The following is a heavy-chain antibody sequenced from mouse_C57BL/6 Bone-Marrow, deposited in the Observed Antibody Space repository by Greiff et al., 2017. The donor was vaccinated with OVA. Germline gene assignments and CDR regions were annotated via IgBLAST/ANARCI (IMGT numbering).Heavy chain of an antibody. Sequence: VQLQQSGPELVKPGASVKISCKASGYSFTGYYMNWVKQSPEKSLEWIGEINPSTGGTTYNQKFKAKATLTVDKSSSTAYMQIKSLTSEDSAVYYCARDYYGPFDYWGQGTTLTVSS. J-gene: IGHJ2*01. CDR3: ARDYYGPFDY. CDR2: INPSTGGT. CDR1: GYSFTGYY. D-gene: IGHD1-2*01. V-gene: IGHV1-42*01.